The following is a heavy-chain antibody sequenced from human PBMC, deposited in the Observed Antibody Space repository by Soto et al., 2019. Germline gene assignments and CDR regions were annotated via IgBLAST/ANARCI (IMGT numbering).Heavy chain of an antibody. CDR3: ARPTVVVVASKPRWFDP. Sequence: EVQLLESGGGLVQPGGSLRLSCAASGFTFSTYAMSWVRQAPGKGLEWVSVISGSGASTYYADSVKGRFTISRDNSENTLYLQMHSLRAEDTAIYYCARPTVVVVASKPRWFDPWGRGTLVTVSS. V-gene: IGHV3-23*01. CDR1: GFTFSTYA. J-gene: IGHJ5*02. CDR2: ISGSGAST. D-gene: IGHD2-15*01.